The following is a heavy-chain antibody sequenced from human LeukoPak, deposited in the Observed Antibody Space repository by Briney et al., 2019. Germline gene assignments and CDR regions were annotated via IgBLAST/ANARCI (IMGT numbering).Heavy chain of an antibody. CDR1: GYSISSGYY. CDR3: ASFHGIYSSSWTNPSPDY. D-gene: IGHD6-13*01. V-gene: IGHV4-38-2*02. CDR2: IYYSGST. J-gene: IGHJ4*02. Sequence: SETLSLTCTVSGYSISSGYYWGWIRQPPGKGLEWTGSIYYSGSTYYNPSLKSRVTISVDTSKNQFSLKLSSVTAADTAVYYCASFHGIYSSSWTNPSPDYWGQGTLVTVSS.